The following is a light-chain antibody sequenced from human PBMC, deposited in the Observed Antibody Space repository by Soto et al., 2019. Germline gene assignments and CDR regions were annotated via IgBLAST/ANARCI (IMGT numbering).Light chain of an antibody. Sequence: DIVLTQSPGTLSLSPGESATLSCRASQRLTSNYLAWYQQKPGQAPRLLIYGASRRATGIPDRFSASGSGTDFTLTISRLEPEDFAVYYCQQHDDSPRTFGGGTKVEIK. CDR1: QRLTSNY. CDR2: GAS. V-gene: IGKV3-20*01. J-gene: IGKJ4*01. CDR3: QQHDDSPRT.